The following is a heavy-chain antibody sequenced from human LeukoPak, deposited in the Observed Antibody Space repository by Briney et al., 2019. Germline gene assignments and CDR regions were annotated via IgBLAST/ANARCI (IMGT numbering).Heavy chain of an antibody. V-gene: IGHV4-34*01. Sequence: SETLSLTCTVSGGSISSYYWNWIRQPPGKGLEWIGEINHSGSTNYNPSLKSRVTISVDTSKNQFSLKLSSVIAADTAVYYCASGFDWQNAFDMWGQGTRVIVSS. CDR2: INHSGST. J-gene: IGHJ3*02. CDR3: ASGFDWQNAFDM. CDR1: GGSISSYY. D-gene: IGHD3-9*01.